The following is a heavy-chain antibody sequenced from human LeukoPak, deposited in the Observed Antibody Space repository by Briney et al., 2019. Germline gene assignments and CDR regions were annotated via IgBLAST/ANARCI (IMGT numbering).Heavy chain of an antibody. D-gene: IGHD4-17*01. CDR3: ASGLTVTKGIDY. CDR2: ISSSSSYI. CDR1: GFTFSSYS. J-gene: IGHJ4*02. Sequence: GGSLRLSCAASGFTFSSYSMNWVRQAPGKGLEWVSSISSSSSYIYYADSVKGRFTISRDNAKNSLYLQMNSLRAEDTAVYYCASGLTVTKGIDYWGQGTLVTVSS. V-gene: IGHV3-21*01.